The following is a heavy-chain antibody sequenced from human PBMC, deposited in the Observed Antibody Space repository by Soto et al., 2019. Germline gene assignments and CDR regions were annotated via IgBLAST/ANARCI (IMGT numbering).Heavy chain of an antibody. J-gene: IGHJ6*02. Sequence: GASVKVSCKASGYTFTSYGISWVRQAPGQGLEWMGWISAYNGNTNYAQKLQGRVTMTTDTSTSTAYMELRSLRSDDTAVYYCARDFPGLWLGYYYGMDVWGQGTTVTVSS. CDR2: ISAYNGNT. D-gene: IGHD3-10*01. V-gene: IGHV1-18*04. CDR1: GYTFTSYG. CDR3: ARDFPGLWLGYYYGMDV.